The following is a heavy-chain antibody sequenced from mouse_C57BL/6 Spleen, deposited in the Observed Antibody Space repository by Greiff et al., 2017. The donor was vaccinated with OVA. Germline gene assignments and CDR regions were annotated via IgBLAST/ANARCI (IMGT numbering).Heavy chain of an antibody. CDR3: ARSRFAAQATMAY. Sequence: EVHLVESGPGLAKPSQTLSLTCSVTGYSITSDYWNWIRKFPGNKLEYMGYISYSGSTYYNPSLKSRLSITRDTSKNQYYLQLNSVTTEDTATYYCARSRFAAQATMAYWGQGTLVTVSA. V-gene: IGHV3-8*01. CDR1: GYSITSDY. CDR2: ISYSGST. D-gene: IGHD3-2*02. J-gene: IGHJ3*01.